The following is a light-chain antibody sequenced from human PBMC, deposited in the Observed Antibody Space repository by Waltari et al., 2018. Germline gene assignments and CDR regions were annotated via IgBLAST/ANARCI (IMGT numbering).Light chain of an antibody. CDR3: QQRYKWPLT. J-gene: IGKJ4*01. Sequence: EIVLTQSPATLSLSPGERATLSCRASQSVSTYLAWYQQRPGQPPRLLIYDSSSRAPGIPARFSGSGSETDFTLTISSLEPEDFAVYYCQQRYKWPLTFGGGSKVEI. V-gene: IGKV3-11*01. CDR2: DSS. CDR1: QSVSTY.